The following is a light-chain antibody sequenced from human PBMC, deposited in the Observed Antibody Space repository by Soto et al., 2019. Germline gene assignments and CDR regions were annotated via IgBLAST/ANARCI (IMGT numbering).Light chain of an antibody. CDR2: GAT. J-gene: IGKJ1*01. Sequence: IQLTQSPSSLSASVGDRVTITCQATPAIASFLAWYQQKPGTAPKLLIYGATTLQSRVPSRFSGSRSGTDYTLTIGSLQAEDFATYDGQHLNGSPWTFGQGIEVEIK. CDR3: QHLNGSPWT. V-gene: IGKV1-9*01. CDR1: PAIASF.